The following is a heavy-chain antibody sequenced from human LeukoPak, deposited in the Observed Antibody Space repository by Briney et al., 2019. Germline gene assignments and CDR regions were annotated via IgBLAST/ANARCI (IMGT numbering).Heavy chain of an antibody. CDR2: IRYHGSDK. J-gene: IGHJ4*02. Sequence: GGSLRLSCAASGFIFNTYGMHWVRQAPGKGLEWVAYIRYHGSDKYYVDSVKGRFTISRDNSNNILYLQMNSLRAEDTAVYYCAKPRPGDYRPGAFEYWGQGTLVTVSS. V-gene: IGHV3-30*02. CDR3: AKPRPGDYRPGAFEY. D-gene: IGHD3-16*01. CDR1: GFIFNTYG.